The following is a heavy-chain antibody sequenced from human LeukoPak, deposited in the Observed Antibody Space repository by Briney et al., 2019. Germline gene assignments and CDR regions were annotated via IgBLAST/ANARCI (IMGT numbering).Heavy chain of an antibody. CDR2: IRSKAYGETA. V-gene: IGHV3-49*03. J-gene: IGHJ4*02. CDR1: GFTFGDYA. D-gene: IGHD1-1*01. Sequence: GGSLRLSCTASGFTFGDYAMSWIRQAPGKGLEWVGFIRSKAYGETADYAPSVKGRFTISRDDSKAIAYLQMNSLKTEDTAVYHCTRDRGAYNLYDYWGQGTLVTVSS. CDR3: TRDRGAYNLYDY.